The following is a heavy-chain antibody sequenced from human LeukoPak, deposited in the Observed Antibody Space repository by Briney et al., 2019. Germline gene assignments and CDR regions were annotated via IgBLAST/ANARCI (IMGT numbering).Heavy chain of an antibody. J-gene: IGHJ6*03. D-gene: IGHD3-22*01. V-gene: IGHV4-59*01. Sequence: SETLSLTCTVSGGSMITYYWSWIRQPPGKGLEWIGYISYTGSPNYNPSLKSRVTISVDTSKNQFSLKLSSVTAADTAVYCCGRLKDHYYYDDRAPKIYMDVWGKGTTVTVSS. CDR2: ISYTGSP. CDR3: GRLKDHYYYDDRAPKIYMDV. CDR1: GGSMITYY.